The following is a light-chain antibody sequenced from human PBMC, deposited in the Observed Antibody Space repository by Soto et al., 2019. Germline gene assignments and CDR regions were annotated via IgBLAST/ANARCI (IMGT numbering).Light chain of an antibody. Sequence: EIVLTQSPDTLSLSPGERATLSCRASQSVSSTYLAWFQQKPGQTPRLLISGASSRATGIPERFSGSGSGTDFTLTISRLEPEDFAVYWRQLYGSSPLFTFGPGTKVDIK. J-gene: IGKJ3*01. CDR2: GAS. V-gene: IGKV3-20*01. CDR3: QLYGSSPLFT. CDR1: QSVSSTY.